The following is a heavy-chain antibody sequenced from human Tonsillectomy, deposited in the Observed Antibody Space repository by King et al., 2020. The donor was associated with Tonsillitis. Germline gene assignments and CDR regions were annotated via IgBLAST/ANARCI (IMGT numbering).Heavy chain of an antibody. CDR1: GGSINSYY. CDR2: IYYSGST. Sequence: VQLQESGPGLVKPSETLSLTCTVSGGSINSYYWSWIRQPPGKGLEWIGYIYYSGSTNYNPSLKSRVTISVDTSKNQFSLKLTSVTAADTAVYYCTRAVGAAPGAFDIWGQGTMVTVSS. J-gene: IGHJ3*02. D-gene: IGHD2-15*01. CDR3: TRAVGAAPGAFDI. V-gene: IGHV4-59*01.